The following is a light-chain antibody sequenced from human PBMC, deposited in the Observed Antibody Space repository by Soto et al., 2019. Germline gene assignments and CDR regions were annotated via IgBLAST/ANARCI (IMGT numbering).Light chain of an antibody. V-gene: IGLV2-8*01. CDR1: SSDVGGYNF. J-gene: IGLJ1*01. Sequence: QSALTQPPSASGSPGQSVTISCTGTSSDVGGYNFVSWYQQHPGKAPKLMIYEVNKRPSGVPNRFSGSKSGNTASLTVSGLQAEDEADYYCCSYAGNNNRYVFGTGTKVTVL. CDR3: CSYAGNNNRYV. CDR2: EVN.